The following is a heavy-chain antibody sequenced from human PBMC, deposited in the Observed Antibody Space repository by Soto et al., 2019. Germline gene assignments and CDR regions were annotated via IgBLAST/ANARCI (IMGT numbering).Heavy chain of an antibody. CDR2: INHSGST. D-gene: IGHD2-15*01. CDR3: ARVFLGRAVYCSGGSCSDY. CDR1: GGSFSGYY. J-gene: IGHJ4*02. V-gene: IGHV4-34*01. Sequence: QVQLQQWGAGLLKPSETLSLTCAVYGGSFSGYYWSWIRQPPVKWLEWIGEINHSGSTNYNPSLKSRVTLSVDTSKNQFSLKLSSVTAADTAVYYCARVFLGRAVYCSGGSCSDYWGQGTLVTVSS.